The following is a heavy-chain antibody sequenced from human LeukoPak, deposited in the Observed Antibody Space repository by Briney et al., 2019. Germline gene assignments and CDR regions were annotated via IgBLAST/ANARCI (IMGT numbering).Heavy chain of an antibody. V-gene: IGHV5-51*01. D-gene: IGHD4-17*01. CDR3: ARHEVGDYAAFDI. J-gene: IGHJ3*02. CDR1: GYSFTSYW. Sequence: NLGESLKISCKGSGYSFTSYWIGWVRQMPGKGLEWMGIIQPGDSDTRYSPSFQGQVTISADKSISTAYLQWSSLKASDTAMYYCARHEVGDYAAFDIWGQGTMVTVSS. CDR2: IQPGDSDT.